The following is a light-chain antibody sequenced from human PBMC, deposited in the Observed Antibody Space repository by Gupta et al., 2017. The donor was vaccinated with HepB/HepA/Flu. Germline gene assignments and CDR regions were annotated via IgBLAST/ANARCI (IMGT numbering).Light chain of an antibody. CDR3: QQYNTSPRT. CDR1: QSVSTN. CDR2: GAS. V-gene: IGKV3-15*01. Sequence: EIVMTQSPDTLSVSPGERATLSCRASQSVSTNLAWYQQKPGQAPRLLIYGASIRATEIPARFSGFGSGTEFTLTISSLQSEDFALYYCQQYNTSPRTFGQGTKVEIK. J-gene: IGKJ1*01.